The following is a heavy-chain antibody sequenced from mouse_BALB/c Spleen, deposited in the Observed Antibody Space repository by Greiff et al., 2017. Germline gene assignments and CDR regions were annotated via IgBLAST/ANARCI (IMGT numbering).Heavy chain of an antibody. CDR1: GFTFSSYA. J-gene: IGHJ2*01. V-gene: IGHV5-6-5*01. CDR2: ISSGGST. CDR3: ARDDYGSFDY. D-gene: IGHD2-4*01. Sequence: EVKLMESGGGLVKPGGSLKLSCAASGFTFSSYAMSWVRQTPEKRLEWVASISSGGSTYYPDSVKGRFTISRDNARNILYLQMSSLRSEDTAMYYCARDDYGSFDYWGQGTTLTVSS.